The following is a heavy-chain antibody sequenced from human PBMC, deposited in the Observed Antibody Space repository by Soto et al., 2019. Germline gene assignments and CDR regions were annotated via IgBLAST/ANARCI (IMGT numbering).Heavy chain of an antibody. Sequence: PGGSLRLSCAASGFTFSSYAMSWVRQAPGKGLEWVSAISGSGGSTYYADSVKGRFTISRDNSKNTLYLQMNSLRAEDTAVYYCATEWQYDSRGYYYYYYGMEVWGQGTTVTVS. CDR1: GFTFSSYA. V-gene: IGHV3-23*01. D-gene: IGHD3-22*01. J-gene: IGHJ6*02. CDR3: ATEWQYDSRGYYYYYYGMEV. CDR2: ISGSGGST.